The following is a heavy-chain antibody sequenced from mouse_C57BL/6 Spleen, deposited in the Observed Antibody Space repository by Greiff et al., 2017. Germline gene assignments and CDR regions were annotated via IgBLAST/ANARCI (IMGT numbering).Heavy chain of an antibody. CDR3: TREGNWVDFGY. J-gene: IGHJ2*01. CDR1: GFTFSSYA. V-gene: IGHV5-9-1*02. CDR2: ISSGGDYI. D-gene: IGHD4-1*01. Sequence: EVKLMESGEGLVKPGGSLKLSCAASGFTFSSYAMSWVRQTPEKRLEWVAYISSGGDYIYYADTVKGRFTFSRDNARNTLYLQMRSLKSEDTAMYYCTREGNWVDFGYWGQGTTLTVSS.